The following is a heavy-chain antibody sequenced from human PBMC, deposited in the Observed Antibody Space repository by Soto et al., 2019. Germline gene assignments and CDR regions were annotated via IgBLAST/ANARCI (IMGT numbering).Heavy chain of an antibody. CDR3: ARDPGYSYVYN. Sequence: ASVKVSCKASGYTFTSYAMHWVRQAPGQRLEWMGWINAGNGNTKYSQKFQGRVTITRDTSASTAYMELSSLRSVDTAVYYCARDPGYSYVYNWGQGTLVTVSS. V-gene: IGHV1-3*01. CDR1: GYTFTSYA. D-gene: IGHD5-18*01. J-gene: IGHJ4*02. CDR2: INAGNGNT.